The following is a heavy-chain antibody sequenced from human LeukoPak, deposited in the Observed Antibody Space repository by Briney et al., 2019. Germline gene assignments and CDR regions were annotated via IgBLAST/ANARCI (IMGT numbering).Heavy chain of an antibody. CDR2: IHQYGGEK. J-gene: IGHJ5*02. D-gene: IGHD3-10*01. Sequence: GGSLRLSCEGSGFTFRSHWMSWVRQAPGKGLEWVANIHQYGGEKYYVDSVRGRFSISRDDAKNSLYLEMNSLRAEDTAVYYCARAEVALSQESWGQGTLVTVSS. CDR1: GFTFRSHW. CDR3: ARAEVALSQES. V-gene: IGHV3-7*01.